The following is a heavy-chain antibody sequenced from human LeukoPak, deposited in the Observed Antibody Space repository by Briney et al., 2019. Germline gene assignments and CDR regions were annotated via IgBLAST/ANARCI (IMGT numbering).Heavy chain of an antibody. CDR2: ISGYNVNT. D-gene: IGHD3-10*01. J-gene: IGHJ5*02. CDR3: ARDTTIRITMVRPNPIPNWFDP. V-gene: IGHV1-18*01. Sequence: GASVKVSCKASGYTFASYGISWVRQAPGQGLEWMGRISGYNVNTNYAQNLQGRVTMTTDTSTSTAYMELRSLRSDDTAVYYCARDTTIRITMVRPNPIPNWFDPWGQGTLVTVSS. CDR1: GYTFASYG.